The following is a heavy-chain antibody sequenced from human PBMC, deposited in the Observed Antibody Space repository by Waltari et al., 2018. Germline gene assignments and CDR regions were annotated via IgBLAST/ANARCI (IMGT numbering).Heavy chain of an antibody. CDR1: GGSISCSY. J-gene: IGHJ4*02. V-gene: IGHV4-4*07. D-gene: IGHD3-3*01. Sequence: QVQLQESGPGLVKPSETLSLTCTVSGGSISCSYWSRTRQPAGKGLEWIGRIYTSGSTNYNPSLKSRVTMSVDTSKNQFSLKLSSVTAADTAVYYCARNYDFWSGYFGYWGQGTLVTVSS. CDR3: ARNYDFWSGYFGY. CDR2: IYTSGST.